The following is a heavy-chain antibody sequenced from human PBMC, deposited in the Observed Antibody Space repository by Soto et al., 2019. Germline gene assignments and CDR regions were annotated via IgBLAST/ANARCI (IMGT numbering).Heavy chain of an antibody. J-gene: IGHJ6*02. V-gene: IGHV5-51*01. CDR1: GYSFTSYW. D-gene: IGHD6-19*01. Sequence: GESLKISCKGSGYSFTSYWIGWVRQMPGKGLEWMGIIYPGDSDTRYSPSFQGQVTISADKSVSTAYLQWSSLKASDTAMYYCARQRGRDSSGWYDYYYGMDVWGQGTTVTVSS. CDR3: ARQRGRDSSGWYDYYYGMDV. CDR2: IYPGDSDT.